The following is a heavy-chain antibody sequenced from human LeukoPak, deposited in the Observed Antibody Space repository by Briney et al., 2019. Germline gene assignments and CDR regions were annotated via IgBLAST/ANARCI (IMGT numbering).Heavy chain of an antibody. Sequence: SDPLSLTCTVSGDSLNNFYWSWIRQPAGKGLEWIGRVYSSGTTDYNPSLKSRVSMSVDTSSNQFSLRLSSMTAADTALYYCARGYKPASGKDGAFDIWGQGTMVTVSS. V-gene: IGHV4-4*07. CDR3: ARGYKPASGKDGAFDI. CDR2: VYSSGTT. CDR1: GDSLNNFY. D-gene: IGHD6-13*01. J-gene: IGHJ3*02.